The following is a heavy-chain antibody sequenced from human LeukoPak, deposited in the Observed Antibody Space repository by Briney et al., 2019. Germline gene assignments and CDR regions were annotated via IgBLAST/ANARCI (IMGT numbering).Heavy chain of an antibody. J-gene: IGHJ4*02. CDR1: GFTFSNYG. V-gene: IGHV3-30*19. D-gene: IGHD4-23*01. CDR2: ISEDAGSNK. CDR3: ARDLRAIVVTAGPDY. Sequence: GGSLRLSCAASGFTFSNYGIHWVRQAPGKGLEWVAFISEDAGSNKYYADSVKGRFTISRDNSRNTLYLQVNSLRAEDTAVYYCARDLRAIVVTAGPDYWGQGTLVTVSS.